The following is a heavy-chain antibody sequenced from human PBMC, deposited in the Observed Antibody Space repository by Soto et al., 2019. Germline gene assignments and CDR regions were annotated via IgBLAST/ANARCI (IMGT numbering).Heavy chain of an antibody. J-gene: IGHJ6*02. V-gene: IGHV1-46*03. CDR3: ARAYGDYPYGMDV. D-gene: IGHD4-17*01. CDR2: INPSGGST. CDR1: GYTFTSYY. Sequence: ASVKVSCKASGYTFTSYYMHWVRQAPGQGLEWMGIINPSGGSTSYAQKFQGRVTMTRDTSTSTVYMELSSLRSEDTAVYYCARAYGDYPYGMDVWGQGTTVTVS.